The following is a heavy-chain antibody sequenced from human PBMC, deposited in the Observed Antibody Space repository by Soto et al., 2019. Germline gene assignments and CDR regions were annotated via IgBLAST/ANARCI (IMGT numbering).Heavy chain of an antibody. D-gene: IGHD1-1*01. Sequence: SETLSLTCAVYGGSFSGYYWSWIRQPPGKGLEWIGEINHSGSTNYNPSLKSRVTISVDTSKNQFSLKLSSVTAADTAVYYCARLGRRFRYTWNVAATPYYDMDVWGKGTTVTVSS. CDR3: ARLGRRFRYTWNVAATPYYDMDV. V-gene: IGHV4-34*01. CDR2: INHSGST. CDR1: GGSFSGYY. J-gene: IGHJ6*03.